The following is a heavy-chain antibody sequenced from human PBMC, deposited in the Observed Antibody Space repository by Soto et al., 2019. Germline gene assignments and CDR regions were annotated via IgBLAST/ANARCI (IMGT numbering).Heavy chain of an antibody. CDR1: GFTFSSYA. V-gene: IGHV3-30-3*01. Sequence: PGGSLRLSCAASGFTFSSYAMHWVRQAPGKGLEWVAVISYDGSNKYYADSVKGRFTISRDNSKNTLYLQMNSLRAEDTAVYYCARGSHYYDSSGYYRFDYRGQGTLVTVSS. D-gene: IGHD3-22*01. J-gene: IGHJ4*02. CDR2: ISYDGSNK. CDR3: ARGSHYYDSSGYYRFDY.